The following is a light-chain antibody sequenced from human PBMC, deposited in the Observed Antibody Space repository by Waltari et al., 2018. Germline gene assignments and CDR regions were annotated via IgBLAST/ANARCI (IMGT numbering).Light chain of an antibody. J-gene: IGLJ3*02. Sequence: QSVLTQPPSASGTPGQPVTIPCSGRSFNIGHHVVNWYQHLPGTAPKLVIYKNDQRPSGVPDRFSGSKSGTSASLAISGLQSEDEAEYFCAAWDDSLSGPVFGGGTKLAVL. CDR2: KND. CDR1: SFNIGHHV. V-gene: IGLV1-44*01. CDR3: AAWDDSLSGPV.